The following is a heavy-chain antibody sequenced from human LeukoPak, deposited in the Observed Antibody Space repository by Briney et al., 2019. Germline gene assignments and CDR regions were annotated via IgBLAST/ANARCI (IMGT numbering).Heavy chain of an antibody. V-gene: IGHV4-59*01. J-gene: IGHJ6*02. Sequence: SETLSLNCTVSGGSISSYYWSWIRQPPGKGLEWIGYIYYSGSTNYNPSLKSRVTISVDTSKNQFPLKLSSVTAADTAVYYCARGQNPTGPHVWGQGTTATVSS. CDR1: GGSISSYY. CDR3: ARGQNPTGPHV. D-gene: IGHD1-14*01. CDR2: IYYSGST.